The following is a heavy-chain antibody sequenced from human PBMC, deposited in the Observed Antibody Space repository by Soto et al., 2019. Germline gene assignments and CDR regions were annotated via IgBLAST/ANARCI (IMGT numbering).Heavy chain of an antibody. CDR3: VSLKWYQLLFVFDY. D-gene: IGHD2-2*01. CDR1: GFTFSSYE. Sequence: EVQLVESGGGLVQPGGSLRLSWAASGFTFSSYEMNWVRQAPGKGLEWVSYISGSGSTIYYADSVKGRFTISRDNAENSLYLQMNSLRVEDTAVYYCVSLKWYQLLFVFDYWCQGPLVTVSS. J-gene: IGHJ4*02. V-gene: IGHV3-48*03. CDR2: ISGSGSTI.